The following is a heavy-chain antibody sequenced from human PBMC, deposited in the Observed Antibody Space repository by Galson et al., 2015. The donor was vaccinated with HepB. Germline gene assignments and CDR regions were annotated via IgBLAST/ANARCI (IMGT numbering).Heavy chain of an antibody. D-gene: IGHD6-13*01. Sequence: SLRLSCAASGFTFSSYAMHWVRQAPGKGLEWVAVIRYDGSNKYYADSVKGRFTISRDNSKNTLYLQMNSLRAEDTAVYYCAKGVGKSSSWYGVGYWGQGTLVTVPS. J-gene: IGHJ4*02. V-gene: IGHV3-30*02. CDR2: IRYDGSNK. CDR3: AKGVGKSSSWYGVGY. CDR1: GFTFSSYA.